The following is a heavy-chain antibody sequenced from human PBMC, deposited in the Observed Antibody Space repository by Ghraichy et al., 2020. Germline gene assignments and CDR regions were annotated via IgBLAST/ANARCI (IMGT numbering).Heavy chain of an antibody. CDR2: GHYSGTT. CDR3: ASRDERSSTFYS. CDR1: GGSITSYY. V-gene: IGHV4-59*01. Sequence: SQTLSLTCSVSGGSITSYYWAWIRQPPGKGLEWLGYGHYSGTTNYSPSLWSRLTISVDTSKNQFSLRLNSVTAADTAVYYCASRDERSSTFYSWGQGILVTVSS. J-gene: IGHJ4*02. D-gene: IGHD5-24*01.